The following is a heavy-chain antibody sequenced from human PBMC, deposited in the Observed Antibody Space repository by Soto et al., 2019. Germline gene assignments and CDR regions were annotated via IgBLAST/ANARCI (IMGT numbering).Heavy chain of an antibody. J-gene: IGHJ5*02. V-gene: IGHV3-21*01. CDR1: GFTFSSYS. CDR3: ASGGRMTTVLRLDP. D-gene: IGHD4-17*01. CDR2: ISSSSSYI. Sequence: ESGGGLVKPGGSLRLSCAASGFTFSSYSMNWVRQAPGKGLEWVSSISSSSSYIYYADSVKGRFTISRDNAKNSLYLQMNSLRAEDTAVYYCASGGRMTTVLRLDPWGQGTLVTVSS.